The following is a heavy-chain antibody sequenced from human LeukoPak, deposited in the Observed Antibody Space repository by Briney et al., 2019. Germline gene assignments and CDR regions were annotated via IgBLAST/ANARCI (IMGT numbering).Heavy chain of an antibody. CDR2: ISGGGDVR. D-gene: IGHD6-6*01. J-gene: IGHJ4*02. V-gene: IGHV3-23*01. CDR3: AKACTTAARQPFDR. Sequence: PGGSLRLSCAASGFTFRSFSMSWVRQTPGKGLEWISVISGGGDVRGYADSVEGRFTISRDNSKNTVDLQMESLRAEDTAIYYCAKACTTAARQPFDRWGQGTLVTVSS. CDR1: GFTFRSFS.